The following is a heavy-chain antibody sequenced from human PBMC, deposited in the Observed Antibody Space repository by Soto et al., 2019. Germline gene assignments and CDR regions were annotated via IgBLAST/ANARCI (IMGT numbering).Heavy chain of an antibody. CDR3: ARKPDVATAKVGGGYVFDV. J-gene: IGHJ3*01. CDR2: IYHSGSP. Sequence: QVQLQESGPGLVKPSGTLSLTCAASSGSIFTTNWWSRVRQSPGRGLQWIGDIYHSGSPKYNPSLKTRVSISIDKSKDRFFLNLTSVTAADTAVDYCARKPDVATAKVGGGYVFDVWGQGTMVTVSS. D-gene: IGHD3-16*01. CDR1: SGSIFTTNW. V-gene: IGHV4-4*02.